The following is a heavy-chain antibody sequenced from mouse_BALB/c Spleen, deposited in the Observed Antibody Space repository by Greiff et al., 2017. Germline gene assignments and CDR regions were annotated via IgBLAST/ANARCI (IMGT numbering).Heavy chain of an antibody. D-gene: IGHD2-4*01. CDR1: GFNIKDYY. J-gene: IGHJ3*01. CDR2: IDPENGDT. V-gene: IGHV14-4*02. CDR3: KGGYDWRFAY. Sequence: EVQRVESGAELVRSGASVKLSCTASGFNIKDYYMHWVKQRPEQGLEWIGWIDPENGDTEYAPKFQGKATMTADTSSNTAYLQLSSLTSEDTAVYYCKGGYDWRFAYWGQGTLVTVSA.